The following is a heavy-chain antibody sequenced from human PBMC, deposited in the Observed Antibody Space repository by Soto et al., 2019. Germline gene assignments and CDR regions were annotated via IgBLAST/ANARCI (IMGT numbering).Heavy chain of an antibody. CDR1: GGSISSYY. Sequence: SETLSLTCTVSGGSISSYYWSWIRQPPGKGLEWIGYIYYSGSTNYNPSLKSRVTISVDTSKNQFSLKLSSVTAADTAVYYCARHPLDWFGSWFDPWGQGTLVTVSS. J-gene: IGHJ5*02. CDR2: IYYSGST. D-gene: IGHD3-9*01. CDR3: ARHPLDWFGSWFDP. V-gene: IGHV4-59*08.